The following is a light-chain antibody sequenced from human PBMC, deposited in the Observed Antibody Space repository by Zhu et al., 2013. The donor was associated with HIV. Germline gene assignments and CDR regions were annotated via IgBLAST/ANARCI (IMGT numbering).Light chain of an antibody. J-gene: IGKJ1*01. CDR1: QNIGDS. Sequence: IQMTQSPSTLSASVGDRVTITCRASQNIGDSVAWYQQKPGKAPNVLIYSASSLISGVPSRFSGSGFGTEFTLTISGLQPDDFATYYCQQYSDYSWMFGQGTKVEIK. CDR2: SAS. CDR3: QQYSDYSWM. V-gene: IGKV1-5*01.